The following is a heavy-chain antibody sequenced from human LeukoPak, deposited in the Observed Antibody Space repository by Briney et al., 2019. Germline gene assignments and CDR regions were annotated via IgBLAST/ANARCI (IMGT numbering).Heavy chain of an antibody. CDR2: ISSPGTTT. Sequence: GGSLRLSCAASGFTFSDYYMRWLRQAPGKGLEWVSHISSPGTTTIYAESVKGRFTISRDNAKNSLHLQMNTLRADDTAVYYCATGKVGPYYYYMDVWGKGTTVTVSS. D-gene: IGHD1-26*01. CDR1: GFTFSDYY. CDR3: ATGKVGPYYYYMDV. V-gene: IGHV3-11*04. J-gene: IGHJ6*03.